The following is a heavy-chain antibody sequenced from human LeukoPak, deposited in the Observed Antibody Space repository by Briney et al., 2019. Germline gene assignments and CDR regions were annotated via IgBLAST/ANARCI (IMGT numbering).Heavy chain of an antibody. V-gene: IGHV3-23*01. Sequence: PGGSLRLSCAASGFTFNSYAMYWVRQAPGKGLEWVSGIFCSGGSIHYADSVKGRFTISRDNSKNTVYLQMNSLRAEDTAVYYCAKTTTGYSSGRFPGWPVDYWGQGTLVTVSS. CDR3: AKTTTGYSSGRFPGWPVDY. D-gene: IGHD6-19*01. CDR2: IFCSGGSI. CDR1: GFTFNSYA. J-gene: IGHJ4*02.